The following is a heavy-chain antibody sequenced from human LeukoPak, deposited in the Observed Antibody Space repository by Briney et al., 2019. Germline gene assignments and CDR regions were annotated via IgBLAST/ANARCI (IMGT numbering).Heavy chain of an antibody. CDR2: VNHSGNT. D-gene: IGHD3-10*01. J-gene: IGHJ4*02. Sequence: SETLSLTCAVYGESFSGYYWGWIRQPPGRGLEWIGEVNHSGNTNYSPSLKSRVTISLDTSKNQFSLNLRSVTAADTAVYYCARGRRRAEAPTYYFDYWGQGILVIVSS. CDR3: ARGRRRAEAPTYYFDY. V-gene: IGHV4-34*01. CDR1: GESFSGYY.